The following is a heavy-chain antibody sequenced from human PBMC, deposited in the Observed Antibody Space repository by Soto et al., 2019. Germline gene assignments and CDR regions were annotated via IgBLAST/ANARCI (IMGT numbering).Heavy chain of an antibody. V-gene: IGHV4-31*03. D-gene: IGHD1-26*01. CDR1: GGSISSGGYY. CDR2: TDYRGRT. CDR3: ARRPEDSGSYYRNWFDP. J-gene: IGHJ5*02. Sequence: SETLSLTCTVSGGSISSGGYYWTWIRQNPGKDLEWIGYTDYRGRTHYNPSLRSRVAISVDTSKNQFSLELSSVTAADTAVYYCARRPEDSGSYYRNWFDPWGQGTLVTVSS.